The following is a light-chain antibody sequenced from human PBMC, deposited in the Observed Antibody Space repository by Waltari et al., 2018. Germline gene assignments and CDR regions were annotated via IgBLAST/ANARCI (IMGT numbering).Light chain of an antibody. J-gene: IGLJ2*01. Sequence: QSALTQPRSVSGSPGQSVTISCTGTRSDVGAYNFVSWYKQHPGTAPKLIISDVTKRPAGVPDRFSGSKSGNTASLTISGLQAEDEADYYCSSYAGNYVAFGGGTKLTVL. V-gene: IGLV2-11*01. CDR3: SSYAGNYVA. CDR2: DVT. CDR1: RSDVGAYNF.